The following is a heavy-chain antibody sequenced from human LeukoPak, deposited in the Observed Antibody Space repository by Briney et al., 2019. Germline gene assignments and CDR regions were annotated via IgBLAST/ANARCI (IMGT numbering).Heavy chain of an antibody. CDR3: ARDRFRSTFWDY. V-gene: IGHV1-3*01. J-gene: IGHJ4*02. CDR1: GYTFSTYT. D-gene: IGHD1-26*01. CDR2: INAGNGNT. Sequence: EASVKVSFKGSGYTFSTYTMHWVRQAPGQRPEWMGWINAGNGNTEYSHKFQSRLTITRDASASIAYMELSSLRSEDTAVYFCARDRFRSTFWDYWGQGTLVTVSS.